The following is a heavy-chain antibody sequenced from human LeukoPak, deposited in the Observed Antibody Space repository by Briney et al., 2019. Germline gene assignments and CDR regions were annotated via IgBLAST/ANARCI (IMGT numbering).Heavy chain of an antibody. CDR1: GFTFINYW. D-gene: IGHD3-9*01. J-gene: IGHJ4*02. V-gene: IGHV3-74*01. CDR2: INNDGSDT. Sequence: GGSLRLSCEASGFTFINYWMHWVRQAPGKGLVWVSRINNDGSDTTYADAVKGRFTFSRDNAKNTLYLQVNSLRAEDTAVYYCARGYFGPEFWGQGTLVTVSS. CDR3: ARGYFGPEF.